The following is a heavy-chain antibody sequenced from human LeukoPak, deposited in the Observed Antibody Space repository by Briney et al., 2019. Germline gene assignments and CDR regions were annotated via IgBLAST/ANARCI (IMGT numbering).Heavy chain of an antibody. V-gene: IGHV4-39*01. CDR3: ARQLVVVVPAEFDY. CDR1: DGSISSSNYY. CDR2: IYYSGST. Sequence: PSETLSLTCTVSDGSISSSNYYWGWIRQPPGKGLEWIGSIYYSGSTYYNPSLKSRVTISVDTSKNQFSLKLSSVTAADTAVYYCARQLVVVVPAEFDYWGQGTLVTVSS. J-gene: IGHJ4*02. D-gene: IGHD2-2*01.